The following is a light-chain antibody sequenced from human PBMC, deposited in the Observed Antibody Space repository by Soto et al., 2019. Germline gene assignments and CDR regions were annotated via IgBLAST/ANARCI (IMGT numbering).Light chain of an antibody. Sequence: EIVLTQSPGTLSLSPGERATLSCRASQSVSSSYLAWYQQRPGQAPRLLIYGASSRATGITDRFSGSGSGTDFTLTISRLEPEDFAVYYCQQYGSSPYTFGRGTNLEIK. CDR3: QQYGSSPYT. CDR2: GAS. CDR1: QSVSSSY. J-gene: IGKJ2*01. V-gene: IGKV3-20*01.